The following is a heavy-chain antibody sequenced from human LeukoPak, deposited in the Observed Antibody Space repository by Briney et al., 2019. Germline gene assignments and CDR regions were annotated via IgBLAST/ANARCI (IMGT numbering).Heavy chain of an antibody. CDR3: ARTPLDDYGDYLDY. V-gene: IGHV3-21*01. D-gene: IGHD4-17*01. Sequence: QPGGSLRLSCGASGFTFSSYSMNWVRQAPGKGLEWVSSISSSSSYIYYADSVKGRFTISRDNAKNSLYLQMNSLRAEDTAVYYCARTPLDDYGDYLDYWGQGTLVTVSS. CDR2: ISSSSSYI. CDR1: GFTFSSYS. J-gene: IGHJ4*02.